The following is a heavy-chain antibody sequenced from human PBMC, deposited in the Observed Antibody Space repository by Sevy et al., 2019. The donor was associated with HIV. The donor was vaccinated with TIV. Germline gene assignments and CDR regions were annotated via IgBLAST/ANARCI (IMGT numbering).Heavy chain of an antibody. J-gene: IGHJ4*02. CDR3: ARVKQWFVIGGYFDY. D-gene: IGHD6-19*01. Sequence: ASVKVSCKASGYTFTNYYLHWVRQAPGQGLEWMGIINPNDGSTSYAQKFQGRVTMTRDTSTSTVYMELSSLRSDDTAVYYCARVKQWFVIGGYFDYWGQGTLVTVSS. V-gene: IGHV1-46*01. CDR1: GYTFTNYY. CDR2: INPNDGST.